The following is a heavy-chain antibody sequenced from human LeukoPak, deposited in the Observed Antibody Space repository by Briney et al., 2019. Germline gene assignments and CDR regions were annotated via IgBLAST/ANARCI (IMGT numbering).Heavy chain of an antibody. CDR3: ARAGGGYSYGYIDY. Sequence: EASVKVSCKASGGTFSSYAISWVRQAPGQGLEWMGGIIPIFGTANYAQKFQGRVTITADESTSTAYMELSSLRSEDTAVYYCARAGGGYSYGYIDYWGQGTLVTVSS. D-gene: IGHD5-18*01. V-gene: IGHV1-69*13. J-gene: IGHJ4*02. CDR2: IIPIFGTA. CDR1: GGTFSSYA.